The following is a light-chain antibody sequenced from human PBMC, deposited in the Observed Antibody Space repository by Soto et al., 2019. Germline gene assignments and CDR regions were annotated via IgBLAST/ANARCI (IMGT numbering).Light chain of an antibody. CDR2: KVS. V-gene: IGKV2-30*01. J-gene: IGKJ2*01. Sequence: DVVMTQSPLSLPVTLGQPASISCRSSQSLVYSDGNTFLNWFQQRPGQSPRRLISKVSNRDSGVPDRFSGSGSGTDFTLKISRVEAEDVGVYYCMQGPHWPPTFGQGTKLEIK. CDR3: MQGPHWPPT. CDR1: QSLVYSDGNTF.